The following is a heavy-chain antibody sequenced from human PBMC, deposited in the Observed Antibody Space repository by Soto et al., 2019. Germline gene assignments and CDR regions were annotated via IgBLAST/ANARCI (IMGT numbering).Heavy chain of an antibody. D-gene: IGHD2-15*01. CDR3: ARVRLMVNNWFDP. J-gene: IGHJ5*02. Sequence: ASVKVSCKASGFTFTSSAIQWVRQARGQRLEWIGWIVVCSGNTNYAQKFQDRVTITRDKSTSTAYMELRSLRSDDTAVYYCARVRLMVNNWFDPWGQGTLVTVSS. V-gene: IGHV1-58*02. CDR2: IVVCSGNT. CDR1: GFTFTSSA.